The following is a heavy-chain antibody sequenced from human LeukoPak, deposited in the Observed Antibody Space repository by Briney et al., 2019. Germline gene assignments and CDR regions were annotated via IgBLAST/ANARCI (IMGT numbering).Heavy chain of an antibody. J-gene: IGHJ4*02. Sequence: PSQTLSLTCAVSGGSISSGGYSWSWIRQPPGKGLEWIGYIYHSGSTNYNPSLKSRVTISVDTSKNQFSLKLSSVTAADTAVYYCARDTVGARDYWGQGTLVTVSS. CDR3: ARDTVGARDY. D-gene: IGHD1-26*01. CDR2: IYHSGST. CDR1: GGSISSGGYS. V-gene: IGHV4-30-2*01.